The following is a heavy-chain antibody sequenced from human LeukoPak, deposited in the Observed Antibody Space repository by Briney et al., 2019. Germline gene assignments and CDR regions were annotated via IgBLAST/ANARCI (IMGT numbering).Heavy chain of an antibody. J-gene: IGHJ4*02. CDR1: GFSFSNYW. CDR3: ARVIVGATGSDY. V-gene: IGHV3-74*03. CDR2: INTDGDNI. Sequence: GCLRLSCVASGFSFSNYWMHWVRQPPGKGLVWVSRINTDGDNIQYADSVKGRFIISRDNAKNTLYLQMNSLRAEDTAVYYCARVIVGATGSDYWGQGTLITVSS. D-gene: IGHD1-26*01.